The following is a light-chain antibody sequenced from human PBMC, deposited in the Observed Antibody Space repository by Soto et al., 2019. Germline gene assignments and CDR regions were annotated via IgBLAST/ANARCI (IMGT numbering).Light chain of an antibody. V-gene: IGLV2-11*01. CDR1: SSDVDDYRY. Sequence: QSALAQPRSVSGSPGQLLTISCTGTSSDVDDYRYVSWYQQYPGKAPKLVIYGGTKRPSGVPDRFSGSNSGNTASLTISGLQAEDEADYYCCSYVTTPEIFGTGTKV. CDR3: CSYVTTPEI. CDR2: GGT. J-gene: IGLJ1*01.